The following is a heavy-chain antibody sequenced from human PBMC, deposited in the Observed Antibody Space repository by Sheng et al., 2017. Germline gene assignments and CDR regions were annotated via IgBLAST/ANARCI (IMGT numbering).Heavy chain of an antibody. CDR2: IKQDGSEK. D-gene: IGHD1-1*01. J-gene: IGHJ4*02. V-gene: IGHV3-7*01. Sequence: EVQLVESGGGLVQPGGSLRLSCAASGFTFSSYWMSWVRQAPGKGLEWVANIKQDGSEKYYVDSVKGRFTISRDNAKSSLYLQMNSLRAEDTAVYYCARDRRDGYNWESYWGQGTLVTVSS. CDR3: ARDRRDGYNWESY. CDR1: GFTFSSYW.